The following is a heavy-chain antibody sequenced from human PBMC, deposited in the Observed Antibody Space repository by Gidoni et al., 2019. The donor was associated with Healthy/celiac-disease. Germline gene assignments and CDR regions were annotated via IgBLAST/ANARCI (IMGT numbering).Heavy chain of an antibody. V-gene: IGHV3-15*07. CDR2: IKSKTDGGTT. Sequence: SGCTFSNAWMNWVRQAPGKGLEWVGRIKSKTDGGTTDYAAPVKGRFTISRDDSKNTLYLQMNSLKTEDTAVYYCTTELIIAVAGTKNDYWGQGTLVTVSS. D-gene: IGHD6-19*01. J-gene: IGHJ4*02. CDR1: GCTFSNAW. CDR3: TTELIIAVAGTKNDY.